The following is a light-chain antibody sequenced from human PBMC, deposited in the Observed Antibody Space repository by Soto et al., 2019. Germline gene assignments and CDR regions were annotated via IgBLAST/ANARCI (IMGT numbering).Light chain of an antibody. CDR1: ESLVYSDGNMY. Sequence: DAVLTQSPLSLPVTLGQPASISCRSSESLVYSDGNMYLNWFHQRPGQSPRRLIYKVSHRESGVPERFIGSGSGSDFTLEITRVEAEDVGVYYCMQGSYWPWTLGQGTKVEIK. J-gene: IGKJ1*01. V-gene: IGKV2-30*01. CDR2: KVS. CDR3: MQGSYWPWT.